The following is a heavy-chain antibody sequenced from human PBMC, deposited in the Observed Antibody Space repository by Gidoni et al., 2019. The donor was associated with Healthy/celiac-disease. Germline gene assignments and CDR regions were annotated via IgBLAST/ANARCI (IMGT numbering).Heavy chain of an antibody. CDR2: ISAYNGNT. J-gene: IGHJ3*02. D-gene: IGHD2-15*01. CDR3: ARVGYCSGGSCSDAFDI. Sequence: QVQLVQSGAEVKKPGASVKVSCKASVYTFNSYGLSWVRQAPGQGLEWMGWISAYNGNTNYAQKLQGRGTMSTDTSTSTAYMERRSLRSDDTAVYYCARVGYCSGGSCSDAFDIWGQGTMVNVSS. CDR1: VYTFNSYG. V-gene: IGHV1-18*01.